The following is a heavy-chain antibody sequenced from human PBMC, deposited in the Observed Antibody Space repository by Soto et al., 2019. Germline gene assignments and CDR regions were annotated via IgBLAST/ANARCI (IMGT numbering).Heavy chain of an antibody. CDR2: FIPIFGTA. Sequence: SVKVSCKASGGTFSSYAISWVRQAPGQGLEWMGGFIPIFGTANYAQKFQGRVTITADESTKTAYMELSSLRSEDTAVYYCATSRPPQLVHHCEFWGQGTLVTVSS. V-gene: IGHV1-69*13. CDR1: GGTFSSYA. D-gene: IGHD4-4*01. CDR3: ATSRPPQLVHHCEF. J-gene: IGHJ4*02.